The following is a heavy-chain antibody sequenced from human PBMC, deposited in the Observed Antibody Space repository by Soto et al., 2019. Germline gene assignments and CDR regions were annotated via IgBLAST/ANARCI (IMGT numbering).Heavy chain of an antibody. J-gene: IGHJ4*02. V-gene: IGHV1-69*01. Sequence: QVQLVQSGAEVKKPGSSVKVSCKASGGTFSSYAISWVRQAPGQGLEWMGGIIPICGTANYAQKFQGRVTITADESTSTAYMELSSLRAEHTAVYYCASIKSIAARLAWTAFDDWGQGTLVTVSS. CDR1: GGTFSSYA. D-gene: IGHD6-6*01. CDR3: ASIKSIAARLAWTAFDD. CDR2: IIPICGTA.